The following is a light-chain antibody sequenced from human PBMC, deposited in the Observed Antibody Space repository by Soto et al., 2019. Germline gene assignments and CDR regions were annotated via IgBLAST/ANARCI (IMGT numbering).Light chain of an antibody. CDR3: QTWGTGTWV. CDR2: LNSDGSH. CDR1: SGHSSYA. Sequence: QSVLTQSPSASASLGASVTLTCTLSSGHSSYAIAWHQQQPEKGPRYLMKLNSDGSHSKGDGIPDRFSGSSSGAERYLTISSLQSEDEADYYCQTWGTGTWVFGGGTKLTVL. J-gene: IGLJ3*02. V-gene: IGLV4-69*01.